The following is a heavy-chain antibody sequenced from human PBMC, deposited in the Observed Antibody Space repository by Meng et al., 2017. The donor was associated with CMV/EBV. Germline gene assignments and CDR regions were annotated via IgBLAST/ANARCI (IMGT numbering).Heavy chain of an antibody. CDR3: ARAHPYYDYVWGSYRSRGAFDI. V-gene: IGHV4-38-2*02. CDR1: GYSISSGYY. Sequence: GSLRLSCTVSGYSISSGYYWGWIRQPPGKGLEWIGSIYHSGSTYYNPSLKSRVTISVDTSKNQFSLKLSSVTAADTAVYYCARAHPYYDYVWGSYRSRGAFDIWGQGTMVTVSS. CDR2: IYHSGST. J-gene: IGHJ3*02. D-gene: IGHD3-16*02.